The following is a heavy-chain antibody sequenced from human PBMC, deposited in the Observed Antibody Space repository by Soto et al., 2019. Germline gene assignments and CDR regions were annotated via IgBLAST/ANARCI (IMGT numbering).Heavy chain of an antibody. Sequence: QVQLVESGGGVVQPGRSLRLSCAASGFTFSSYGMHWVRQAPGKGLEWVAVIWYDGSNKYYADSVKGRFTISRDNSKNTLYLQMNSLRAEDTAVYYCARDSSGQLLSVDYWGQGTLVTVSS. CDR3: ARDSSGQLLSVDY. CDR2: IWYDGSNK. V-gene: IGHV3-33*01. D-gene: IGHD2-2*01. J-gene: IGHJ4*02. CDR1: GFTFSSYG.